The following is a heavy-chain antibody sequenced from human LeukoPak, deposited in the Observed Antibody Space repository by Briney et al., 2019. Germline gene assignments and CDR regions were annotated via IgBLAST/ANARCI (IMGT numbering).Heavy chain of an antibody. V-gene: IGHV1-18*01. Sequence: ASVKVSCKASGYTFTSYGISWVLQAPAQGLEWMGWISAYNGNTNYGQKLQGRVTMTTDTSTSTAYMELRSLRSDDTAVYYCARAPPTDYGDYEGHRGFHYWGQGTLLTVSS. CDR1: GYTFTSYG. CDR2: ISAYNGNT. D-gene: IGHD4-17*01. CDR3: ARAPPTDYGDYEGHRGFHY. J-gene: IGHJ4*02.